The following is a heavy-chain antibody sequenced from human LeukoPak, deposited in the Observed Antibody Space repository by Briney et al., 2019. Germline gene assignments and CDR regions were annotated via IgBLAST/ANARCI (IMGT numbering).Heavy chain of an antibody. CDR2: IIPIFGTA. CDR3: ASARFLSHYYYYMDV. Sequence: GASVKVSCKASGGTFSSHAISWVRQAPGQGLEWMGGIIPIFGTANYAQKFQGRVTITTDESTSTAYMELSSLRSEDTAVYYCASARFLSHYYYYMDVWGKGTTVTVSS. V-gene: IGHV1-69*05. J-gene: IGHJ6*03. CDR1: GGTFSSHA. D-gene: IGHD3-3*01.